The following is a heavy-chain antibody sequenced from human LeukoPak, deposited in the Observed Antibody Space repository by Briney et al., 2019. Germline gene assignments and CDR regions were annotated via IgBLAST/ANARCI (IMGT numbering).Heavy chain of an antibody. CDR2: IQYDGSYK. V-gene: IGHV3-30*02. J-gene: IGHJ4*02. CDR3: ANANY. CDR1: GFTFSCKG. Sequence: GGSLRLSCAASGFTFSCKGMHWVRQAPGKGLEWVAFIQYDGSYKYYAESVKDRFTISRDNSKNTLYLQMNSLRAEDTAVYYCANANYWGQGTLVTVSS.